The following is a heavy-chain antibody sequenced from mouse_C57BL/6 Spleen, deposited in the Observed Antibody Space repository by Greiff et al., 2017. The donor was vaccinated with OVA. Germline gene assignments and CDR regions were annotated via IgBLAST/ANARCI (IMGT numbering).Heavy chain of an antibody. CDR1: GFTFSSYA. CDR3: ARDRSNYAWFAY. Sequence: EVQGVESGGGLVKPGGSLKLSCAASGFTFSSYAMSWVRQTPEKRLEWVATISDGGSYTYYPDNVKGRFTISRDNAKNNLYLQMSHLKSEDTSMYYCARDRSNYAWFAYWGQGTLVTVSA. D-gene: IGHD2-5*01. J-gene: IGHJ3*01. CDR2: ISDGGSYT. V-gene: IGHV5-4*01.